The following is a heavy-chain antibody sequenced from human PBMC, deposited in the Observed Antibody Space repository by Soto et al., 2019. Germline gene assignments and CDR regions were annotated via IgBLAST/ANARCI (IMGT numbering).Heavy chain of an antibody. V-gene: IGHV3-30-3*01. D-gene: IGHD5-18*01. J-gene: IGHJ4*02. CDR1: GFTFSSYA. CDR3: ARDGHSYGSGFDY. Sequence: QVQLVESGGGVVQPGRSLRLSCAASGFTFSSYAMHWVRQAPGKGLEWVAVISYDGSNKYYADSVKGRFTISRDNSKNTLYLQMTSLRAEDTAVYYCARDGHSYGSGFDYWGQGTLVTVSS. CDR2: ISYDGSNK.